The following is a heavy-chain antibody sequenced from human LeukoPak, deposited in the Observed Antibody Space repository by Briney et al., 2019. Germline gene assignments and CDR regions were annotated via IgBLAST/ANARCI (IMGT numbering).Heavy chain of an antibody. CDR1: GFTFSSYA. J-gene: IGHJ4*02. CDR3: AKHSSYYDSSGYYNFDY. V-gene: IGHV3-23*01. Sequence: HPGGSLRLSCAASGFTFSSYAMSWVRQAPGKGLEWVSAISGSGGSTYYADSVKGRFTISRDNSKNTLYLQMNSLRAEDTAVYYCAKHSSYYDSSGYYNFDYWGQGTLVTVSS. D-gene: IGHD3-22*01. CDR2: ISGSGGST.